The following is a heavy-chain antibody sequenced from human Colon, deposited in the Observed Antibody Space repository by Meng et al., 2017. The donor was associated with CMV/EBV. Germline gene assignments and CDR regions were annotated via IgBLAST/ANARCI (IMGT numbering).Heavy chain of an antibody. CDR1: GVSLTASGVG. Sequence: CSGVSLTASGVGVGWSRQPPGKAPEWLALFYGDGDKRYRASLKSRLTITKDTSKSEVVLTMTNMDPVDTATYYCVHEAAAVAGAFDYWGQGILVTVSS. CDR2: FYGDGDK. CDR3: VHEAAAVAGAFDY. V-gene: IGHV2-5*02. D-gene: IGHD6-19*01. J-gene: IGHJ4*02.